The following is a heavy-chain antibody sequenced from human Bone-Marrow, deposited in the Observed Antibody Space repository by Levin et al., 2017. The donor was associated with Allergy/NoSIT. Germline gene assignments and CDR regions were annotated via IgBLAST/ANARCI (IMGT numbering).Heavy chain of an antibody. CDR1: GDSINRGGFF. CDR2: ITDTGST. Sequence: SPTLSLTCTVSGDSINRGGFFWTWIRQPPGKGLEWIGYITDTGSTFYNPSLKSRITLSRDTSQNQFVLRVTSVTAADTAIYYCARLVDSRGYSGYVDNWGRGSLVTVSS. V-gene: IGHV4-31*03. J-gene: IGHJ4*02. CDR3: ARLVDSRGYSGYVDN. D-gene: IGHD5-12*01.